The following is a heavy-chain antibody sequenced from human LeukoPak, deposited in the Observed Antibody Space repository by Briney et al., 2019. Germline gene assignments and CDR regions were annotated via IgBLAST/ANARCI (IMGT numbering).Heavy chain of an antibody. CDR3: ARRPGDGYSKDAFDI. CDR1: GYSFTSYW. J-gene: IGHJ3*02. CDR2: IYPGDSNT. V-gene: IGHV5-51*01. Sequence: GEALKISCKGSGYSFTSYWIGWVRQMPGKGLECMGIIYPGDSNTRYSPSFKGQVTISVDKSNITAYLQWSSLKASDTAMYYCARRPGDGYSKDAFDIWGQGTMVTVSS. D-gene: IGHD5-24*01.